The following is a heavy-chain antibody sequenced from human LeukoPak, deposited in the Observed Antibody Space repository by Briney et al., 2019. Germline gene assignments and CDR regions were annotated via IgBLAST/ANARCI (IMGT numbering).Heavy chain of an antibody. D-gene: IGHD3-22*01. CDR1: GFTFSSYA. V-gene: IGHV3-23*01. CDR3: AKAYYVSSSPYYFDY. J-gene: IGHJ4*02. CDR2: ISGSGGST. Sequence: GGSLRLSCAASGFTFSSYAMTWVRQAPGKGLEWVSTISGSGGSTYYADSVKGRFAISRDNSKNTLYLQMNSLRAEDTAVYYCAKAYYVSSSPYYFDYWGQGTLVTVSS.